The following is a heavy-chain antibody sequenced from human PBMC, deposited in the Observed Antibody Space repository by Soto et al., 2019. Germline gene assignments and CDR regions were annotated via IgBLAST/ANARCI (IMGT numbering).Heavy chain of an antibody. CDR1: GGSISSYY. CDR2: IYYSGST. Sequence: SETLSLTCTVSGGSISSYYWSWIRQPPGKGLEWIGYIYYSGSTNYNPSLKSRVTISVDTSKNQFSLKLSSVTAADTAVYYCARGTTVTTNYYYMDVWGKGTTVTVSS. J-gene: IGHJ6*03. D-gene: IGHD4-17*01. CDR3: ARGTTVTTNYYYMDV. V-gene: IGHV4-59*01.